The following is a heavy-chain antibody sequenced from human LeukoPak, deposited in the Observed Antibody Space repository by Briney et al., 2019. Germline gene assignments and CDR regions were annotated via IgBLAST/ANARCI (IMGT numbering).Heavy chain of an antibody. J-gene: IGHJ4*02. CDR3: ARLIIYDGRDY. D-gene: IGHD3-3*01. Sequence: GGSLRLSCAASGFSFSASAMHWVRQAPGKRLEWVSFITSTGSAIDYADSVKGRFAISRDNANNTLFLQMNSLRVEDTAVYYCARLIIYDGRDYWGQGTLVTVSS. CDR2: ITSTGSAI. CDR1: GFSFSASA. V-gene: IGHV3-48*01.